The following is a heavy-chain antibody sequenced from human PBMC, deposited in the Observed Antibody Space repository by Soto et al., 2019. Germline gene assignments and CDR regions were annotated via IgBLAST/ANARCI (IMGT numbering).Heavy chain of an antibody. V-gene: IGHV4-34*01. D-gene: IGHD3-10*02. J-gene: IGHJ6*02. CDR1: GESLSAYY. CDR2: INQSGST. Sequence: SETLSRTCAVYGESLSAYYWTWIRQPPGKGLEWIGEINQSGSTNYNPSLKSRVTMSADTSKKHFSLKVTSVTAADTAVYYRARGTVYVPFLFPCLDVWGQGTTVTVSS. CDR3: ARGTVYVPFLFPCLDV.